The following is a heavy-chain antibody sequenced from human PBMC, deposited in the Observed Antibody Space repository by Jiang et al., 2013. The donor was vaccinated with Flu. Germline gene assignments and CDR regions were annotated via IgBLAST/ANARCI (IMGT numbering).Heavy chain of an antibody. D-gene: IGHD3-3*01. V-gene: IGHV4-30-4*01. CDR1: GGSISGYY. J-gene: IGHJ4*02. CDR2: IYYTGNT. Sequence: SLTCTVSGGSISGYYWNWIRQSPGKGLEWIGYIYYTGNTYYNPSLKSRVSISIDTSKNQFSLKLSSVTAADTAVYYCTSGFLEWVLLEYWGQGTPGHRLL. CDR3: TSGFLEWVLLEY.